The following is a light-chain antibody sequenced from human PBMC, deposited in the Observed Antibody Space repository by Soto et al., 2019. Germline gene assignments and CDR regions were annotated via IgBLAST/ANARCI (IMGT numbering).Light chain of an antibody. CDR3: QVWDNSREYYV. CDR2: DDT. V-gene: IGLV3-21*02. J-gene: IGLJ1*01. CDR1: NIGTKS. Sequence: SYELTHPHSVSVAPGQTTTTTGGGDNIGTKSVHCYQQRSGQVPVLVVHDDTARPSGIPERFSGSNSGYPPTLSITRVASGYEADYYGQVWDNSREYYVFGTGTQVTVL.